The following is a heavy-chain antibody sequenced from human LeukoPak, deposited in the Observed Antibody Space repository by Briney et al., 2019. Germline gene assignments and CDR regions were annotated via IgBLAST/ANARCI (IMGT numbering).Heavy chain of an antibody. J-gene: IGHJ6*02. CDR1: GGSIGTYH. V-gene: IGHV4-59*01. Sequence: SETLSLTCTVSGGSIGTYHWGWIRQPPGKGLDWIGYIYYNGNTNYNPSLKSRVTISVDTSNNQFSLRLSSVTAADTAVYYCARGHPPNLDVWGQGTTVTVSS. CDR2: IYYNGNT. CDR3: ARGHPPNLDV.